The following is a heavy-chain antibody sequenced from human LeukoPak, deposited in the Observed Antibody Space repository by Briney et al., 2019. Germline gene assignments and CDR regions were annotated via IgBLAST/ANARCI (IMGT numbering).Heavy chain of an antibody. CDR3: ARALDYGHYARPIRGGGRVNWFDP. CDR1: GYSVSSGYY. V-gene: IGHV4-4*07. Sequence: SETLSLTCTVSGYSVSSGYYWSWIRQPAGKGLEWIGRIYTSGSTNYNPSLKSRVTMSVDTSKNQFSLKLSSVTAADTAVYYCARALDYGHYARPIRGGGRVNWFDPWGQGTLVTVSS. D-gene: IGHD4-17*01. CDR2: IYTSGST. J-gene: IGHJ5*02.